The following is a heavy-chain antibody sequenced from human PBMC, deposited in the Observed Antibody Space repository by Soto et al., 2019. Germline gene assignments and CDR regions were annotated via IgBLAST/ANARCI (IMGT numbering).Heavy chain of an antibody. V-gene: IGHV4-59*01. J-gene: IGHJ4*02. CDR2: IYYSGST. D-gene: IGHD1-26*01. Sequence: PSETLSLTCTVSGGSISSYYWSWIRQPPGKGLEWIGYIYYSGSTNYNPSLKSRVTISVDTSKNQFSLKLSSVTAADTAVYYCAKSAGATGGLDYWGQGTLVTVSS. CDR3: AKSAGATGGLDY. CDR1: GGSISSYY.